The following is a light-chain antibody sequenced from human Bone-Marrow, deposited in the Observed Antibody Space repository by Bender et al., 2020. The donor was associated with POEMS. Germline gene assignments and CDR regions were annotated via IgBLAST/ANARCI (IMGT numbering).Light chain of an antibody. J-gene: IGLJ1*01. Sequence: QSVLTQPPSASGSPGQSISISCTGTSSDVGSYEYVSWFQQHPGKAPKLMIYDVSVRPSGVSNRFSASKSGNTASLTISGLQAEDEADYYCSSYTRTSTYLFGSGTKVTVL. V-gene: IGLV2-14*01. CDR1: SSDVGSYEY. CDR3: SSYTRTSTYL. CDR2: DVS.